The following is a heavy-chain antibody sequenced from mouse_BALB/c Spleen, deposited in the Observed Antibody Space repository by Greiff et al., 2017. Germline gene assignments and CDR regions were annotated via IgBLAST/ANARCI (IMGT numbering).Heavy chain of an antibody. J-gene: IGHJ2*01. D-gene: IGHD2-3*01. V-gene: IGHV5-6-5*01. CDR2: ISSGGGT. Sequence: EVKLVESGGGLVKPGGSLKLSCAASGFTFSSYAMSWVRQTPEKRLEWVASISSGGGTYYPDSVNGRFTISRDNARTIPYLQMSSLRSDDTAMFYCASVGLLFFDYWGQGTTLTVSS. CDR1: GFTFSSYA. CDR3: ASVGLLFFDY.